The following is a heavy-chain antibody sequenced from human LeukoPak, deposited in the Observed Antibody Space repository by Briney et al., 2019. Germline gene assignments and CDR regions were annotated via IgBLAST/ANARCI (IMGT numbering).Heavy chain of an antibody. D-gene: IGHD2-21*02. Sequence: GGSLRLSCAASRFTFTSYSMSWVRQAPGRGLEWVSSISTSSSYIYYAASVKGRFTISRDNAKNSLYLQMNSLRAENTAVYYCARGCGGDCHNWFDPWGQGTLVTVSS. J-gene: IGHJ5*02. CDR3: ARGCGGDCHNWFDP. V-gene: IGHV3-21*01. CDR2: ISTSSSYI. CDR1: RFTFTSYS.